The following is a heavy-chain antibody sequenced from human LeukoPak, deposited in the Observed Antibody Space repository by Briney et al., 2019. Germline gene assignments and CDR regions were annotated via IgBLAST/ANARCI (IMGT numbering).Heavy chain of an antibody. J-gene: IGHJ1*01. D-gene: IGHD3-22*01. V-gene: IGHV4-61*01. CDR1: GGYVSSGSYY. CDR2: IYYSGST. Sequence: SETLSLTCTVSGGYVSSGSYYWSWIRQPPGKGLEWIGYIYYSGSTNYNPSLKSRVTISVDTSKNQFSLKLSSVTAADTAVYYCARSYYDSSGYYWGEYFQHWGQGTLVTVSS. CDR3: ARSYYDSSGYYWGEYFQH.